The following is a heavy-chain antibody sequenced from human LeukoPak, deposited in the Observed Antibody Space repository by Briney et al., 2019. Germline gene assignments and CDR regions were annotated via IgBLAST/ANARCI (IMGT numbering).Heavy chain of an antibody. CDR1: GFTFSSYS. D-gene: IGHD3-22*01. CDR2: ISSSSSYI. CDR3: ARDEYSSGYYNDY. J-gene: IGHJ4*02. Sequence: GGSLRLSCAASGFTFSSYSMNWVRQAPGKGLDWVSSISSSSSYIYYADSVKGRFTISRDNAKNSLYLQMYSLRAEDTAVYYCARDEYSSGYYNDYWGQGTLVTVSS. V-gene: IGHV3-21*01.